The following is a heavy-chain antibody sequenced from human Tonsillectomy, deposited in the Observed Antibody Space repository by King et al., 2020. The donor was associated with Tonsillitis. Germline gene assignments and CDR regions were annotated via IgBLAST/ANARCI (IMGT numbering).Heavy chain of an antibody. V-gene: IGHV3-30*15. CDR1: GFTFSGYA. CDR3: ARAYTGSHLDS. CDR2: ISYDGSDK. D-gene: IGHD1-26*01. Sequence: VQLVQSGGGVVQPGGSLRLSCAASGFTFSGYAMHWVRQAPGKGLEWVTLISYDGSDKYYADSVKGRFTISRDNSKSTLSLQMSSLRTEDTAVYYCARAYTGSHLDSWGPGTLVTVSS. J-gene: IGHJ5*01.